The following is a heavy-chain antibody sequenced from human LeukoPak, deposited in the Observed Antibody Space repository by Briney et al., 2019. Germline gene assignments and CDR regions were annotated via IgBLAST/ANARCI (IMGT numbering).Heavy chain of an antibody. Sequence: GGSLRLSCAASGFTFSSSAMSWVRQAPGKGLEWVSTISGSDSSTHYADSVKGRFTISRDNSKNALYLQMNSLRADDTAVYYCAKSGYNRFDYWGQGTLVTVSS. D-gene: IGHD5-24*01. CDR3: AKSGYNRFDY. CDR2: ISGSDSST. J-gene: IGHJ4*02. CDR1: GFTFSSSA. V-gene: IGHV3-23*01.